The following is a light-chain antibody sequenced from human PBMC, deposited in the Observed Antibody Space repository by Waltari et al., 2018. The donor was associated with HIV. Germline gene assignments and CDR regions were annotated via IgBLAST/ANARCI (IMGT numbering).Light chain of an antibody. V-gene: IGLV1-47*01. CDR3: AAWDDSLSGHVV. Sequence: QSVLTQPPSASGTPGQRVTIPCSGSSPNLGSNYVSWYQQLPGTAPKPLNYRSNQRPSGVPGRFSGSKSGTSASLAISGLRSEDEADYYCAAWDDSLSGHVVFGGGTKLTVL. CDR2: RSN. J-gene: IGLJ2*01. CDR1: SPNLGSNY.